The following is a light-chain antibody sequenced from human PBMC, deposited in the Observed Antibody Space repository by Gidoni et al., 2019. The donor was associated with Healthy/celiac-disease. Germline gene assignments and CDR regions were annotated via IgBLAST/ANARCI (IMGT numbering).Light chain of an antibody. J-gene: IGLJ3*02. Sequence: SSALTQPPSVSVSPGQTASITCSGDKLGAKYACWYQQKPGQSPVLVIYKDSKRPSGIPERFSGSNTGKTATLTISGTQAMDEADYYCQAWDSSAVVFGGGTKLTVL. CDR1: KLGAKY. V-gene: IGLV3-1*01. CDR2: KDS. CDR3: QAWDSSAVV.